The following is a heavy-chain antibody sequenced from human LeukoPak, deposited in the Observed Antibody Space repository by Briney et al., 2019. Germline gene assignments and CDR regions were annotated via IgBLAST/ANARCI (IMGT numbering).Heavy chain of an antibody. D-gene: IGHD3-22*01. J-gene: IGHJ4*02. V-gene: IGHV3-30*04. CDR1: GFTFSSYA. CDR2: ISYDGSGK. CDR3: ARGYYYDSSGYLFDY. Sequence: GGSLRLSCAASGFTFSSYALHWVRQAPGKGLEWVALISYDGSGKYYADSVKGRFTISRDNSKNTMYLHMNSLRPEDTAVYYWARGYYYDSSGYLFDYWGQGTLVTVSS.